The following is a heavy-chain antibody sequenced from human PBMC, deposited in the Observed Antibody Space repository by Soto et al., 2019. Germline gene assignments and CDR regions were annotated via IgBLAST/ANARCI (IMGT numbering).Heavy chain of an antibody. CDR2: IYYSGST. J-gene: IGHJ3*02. D-gene: IGHD1-7*01. Sequence: QVQLQESGPGLVKPSETLSLTCTVSGGSVSSGSYYWSWIRQPPGKGLEWIGYIYYSGSTNYNPSLKSRVTISVDTSKNQFSLKLSSVTAADTAVYYCAKCMQAYWNYDAHHIWGQGTMVTVSS. V-gene: IGHV4-61*01. CDR1: GGSVSSGSYY. CDR3: AKCMQAYWNYDAHHI.